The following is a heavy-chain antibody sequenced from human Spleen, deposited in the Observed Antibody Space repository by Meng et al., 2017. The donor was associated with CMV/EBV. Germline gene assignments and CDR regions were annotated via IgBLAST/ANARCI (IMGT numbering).Heavy chain of an antibody. D-gene: IGHD3-3*01. Sequence: LSITCAASGFTFSGYEMNWVRQAPGKGLEWVANIKQDGSEKYYVDSVKGRFTISRDNAKNSLYLQMNSLRAEDTAVYYCAREGATTYYDFWSGYYKGCGMDVWGQGTTVTVSS. CDR1: GFTFSGYE. CDR3: AREGATTYYDFWSGYYKGCGMDV. V-gene: IGHV3-7*01. CDR2: IKQDGSEK. J-gene: IGHJ6*02.